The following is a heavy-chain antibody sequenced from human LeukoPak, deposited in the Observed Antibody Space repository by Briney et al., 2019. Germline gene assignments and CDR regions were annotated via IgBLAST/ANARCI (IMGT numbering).Heavy chain of an antibody. Sequence: GGSLRLSCAASGFTFSSYWMSWVRQAPGKGLEWVANIKQDGSEKYYVDSVKGRFTISRDNAKNSLYLQMNSLRAEDTAVYYCARGARDSYYDFWSGYYTGMSGISRSFDYWGQGTLVTVSS. CDR2: IKQDGSEK. D-gene: IGHD3-3*01. CDR3: ARGARDSYYDFWSGYYTGMSGISRSFDY. V-gene: IGHV3-7*01. CDR1: GFTFSSYW. J-gene: IGHJ4*02.